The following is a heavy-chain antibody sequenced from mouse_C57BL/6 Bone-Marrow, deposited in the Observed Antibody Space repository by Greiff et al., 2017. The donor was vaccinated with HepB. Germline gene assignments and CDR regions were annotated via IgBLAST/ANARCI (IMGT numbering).Heavy chain of an antibody. CDR3: ASRGLYYPQWGFAD. V-gene: IGHV1-81*01. J-gene: IGHJ3*01. CDR1: GYTFTSYG. Sequence: QVQLQQSGAELARPGASVKLSCKASGYTFTSYGISWVKQRTGQGLEWIGEIYPRSGNTYYNEKFKGKATLTADKSSSTAYMELRILTSEDSAVYFCASRGLYYPQWGFADWGQGTLVTVSA. D-gene: IGHD1-1*01. CDR2: IYPRSGNT.